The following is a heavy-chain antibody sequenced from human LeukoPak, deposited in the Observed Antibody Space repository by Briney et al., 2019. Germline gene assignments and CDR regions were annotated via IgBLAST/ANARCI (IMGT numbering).Heavy chain of an antibody. CDR3: TRGDVVVVAATFNWNFGY. CDR2: IRSKAYGGTT. D-gene: IGHD2-15*01. Sequence: PGGSLRLSCTASGFTFGDYAMSWFRQAPGKGLEWVGFIRSKAYGGTTEYAASVKGRFTISRDDSKSIAYLQMNSLKTEDTAVYYCTRGDVVVVAATFNWNFGYWGQGTLVTVSS. V-gene: IGHV3-49*03. J-gene: IGHJ4*02. CDR1: GFTFGDYA.